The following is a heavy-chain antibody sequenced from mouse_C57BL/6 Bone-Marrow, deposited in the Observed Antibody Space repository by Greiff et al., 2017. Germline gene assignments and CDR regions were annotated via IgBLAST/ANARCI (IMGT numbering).Heavy chain of an antibody. CDR1: GYTFTSYW. CDR2: IYPSDSET. D-gene: IGHD1-1*01. J-gene: IGHJ3*01. CDR3: ARRGLTVVAPFAY. V-gene: IGHV1-61*01. Sequence: VQLQQPGAELVRPGSSVKLSCKASGYTFTSYWMDWVKQRPGQGLEWIGNIYPSDSETHYNQKFKDKATLTVDKSSSTAYMQLSSLTSEDSAVYYCARRGLTVVAPFAYWGQGTLVTVSA.